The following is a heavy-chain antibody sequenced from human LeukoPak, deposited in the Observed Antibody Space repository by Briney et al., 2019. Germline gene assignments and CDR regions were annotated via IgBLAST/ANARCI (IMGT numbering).Heavy chain of an antibody. CDR2: ISSSSSYI. CDR3: ARDGVAVAGLDY. CDR1: GFTFSSYS. J-gene: IGHJ4*02. D-gene: IGHD6-19*01. V-gene: IGHV3-21*01. Sequence: GGSLRLSCAASGFTFSSYSMNWVRQAPGKGLEWVSSISSSSSYIYYADSVKGRFTISRDNAKNSLYLQMNGLRAEDTAVYYCARDGVAVAGLDYWGQGTLVTVSS.